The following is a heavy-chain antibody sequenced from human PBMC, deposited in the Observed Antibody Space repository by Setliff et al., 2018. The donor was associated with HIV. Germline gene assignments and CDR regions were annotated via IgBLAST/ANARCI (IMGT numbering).Heavy chain of an antibody. D-gene: IGHD1-26*01. V-gene: IGHV3-48*03. CDR3: APLVGATGAPSY. CDR1: GFTFSSYD. J-gene: IGHJ4*02. CDR2: ISGTDNTI. Sequence: PGGSLRLSCAASGFTFSSYDMNWVRQAPGKGLEWVSHISGTDNTIYYADSVKGRFTISRDIAKNSLYLQMNSLRVEDTAVYYCAPLVGATGAPSYWGQGTLVTVSS.